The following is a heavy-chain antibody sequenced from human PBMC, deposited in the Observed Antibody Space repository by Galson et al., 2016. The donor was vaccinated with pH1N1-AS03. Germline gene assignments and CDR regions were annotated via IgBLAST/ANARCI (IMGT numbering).Heavy chain of an antibody. CDR2: INGEGSST. J-gene: IGHJ3*02. CDR3: ARQDSSGYFHALDM. V-gene: IGHV3-74*01. D-gene: IGHD3-22*01. Sequence: SLRLSCAASGFIFDDYAMHWVRQAPGRGLVWVSSINGEGSSTRGTDSVKGRFFISRDNAKNTVYLQMNSLRVEDTAVYYCARQDSSGYFHALDMWGQGTMVTVSS. CDR1: GFIFDDYA.